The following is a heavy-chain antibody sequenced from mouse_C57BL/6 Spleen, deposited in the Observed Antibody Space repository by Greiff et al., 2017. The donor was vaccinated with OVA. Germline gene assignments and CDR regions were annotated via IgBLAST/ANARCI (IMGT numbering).Heavy chain of an antibody. Sequence: EVKLMESGGGLVKPGGSLKLSCAASGFTFSDYGMHWVRQAPEKGLEWVAYISSGSSTIYYADTVKGRFTISRDNAKNTLFLQMTSLRSEDTAMYYCARFNWDVHYFDYWGQGTTLTVSS. V-gene: IGHV5-17*01. CDR3: ARFNWDVHYFDY. CDR2: ISSGSSTI. CDR1: GFTFSDYG. J-gene: IGHJ2*01. D-gene: IGHD4-1*01.